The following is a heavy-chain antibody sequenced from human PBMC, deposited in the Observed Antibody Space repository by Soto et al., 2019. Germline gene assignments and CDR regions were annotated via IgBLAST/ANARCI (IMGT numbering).Heavy chain of an antibody. J-gene: IGHJ2*01. CDR3: AKGHRDDLVGATTGGWYFDL. Sequence: GGSLRLSCAASGFTFSTYGMHWVRQAPGKGLEWVAVISYDGSNKYYANSVKGRFTISRDNSKNTLYLQMNSLRAEDTAVYYCAKGHRDDLVGATTGGWYFDLWGRGTLVTVSS. V-gene: IGHV3-30*18. D-gene: IGHD1-26*01. CDR1: GFTFSTYG. CDR2: ISYDGSNK.